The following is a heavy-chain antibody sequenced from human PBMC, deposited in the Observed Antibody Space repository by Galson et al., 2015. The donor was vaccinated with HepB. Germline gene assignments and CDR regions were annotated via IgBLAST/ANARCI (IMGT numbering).Heavy chain of an antibody. CDR1: GYTFTSYG. J-gene: IGHJ6*02. V-gene: IGHV1-18*01. Sequence: QSGAEVKKPGASVKVSCKASGYTFTSYGISWVRQAPGQGLEWMGWISAYNGNTNYAQKLQGRVTMTTDTSTSTAYMELRSLRSDDTAVYYCARGRSPIVVVPAAMVGGYYYGMDVWGQGTTVTVSS. CDR2: ISAYNGNT. D-gene: IGHD2-2*01. CDR3: ARGRSPIVVVPAAMVGGYYYGMDV.